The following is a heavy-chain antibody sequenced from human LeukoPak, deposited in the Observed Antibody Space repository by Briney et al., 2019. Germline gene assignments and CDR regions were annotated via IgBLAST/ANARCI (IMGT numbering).Heavy chain of an antibody. Sequence: ASVKVSCKASGYTFTSYYMHWVRQAPGQGLEWMGIINPSGGSTSYAQKFQGRVTMTRDTSTSTVYMELSSLRSEDTAVYYCARDSRPYYYGMDVWGQGTTVTVS. CDR3: ARDSRPYYYGMDV. CDR1: GYTFTSYY. CDR2: INPSGGST. J-gene: IGHJ6*02. V-gene: IGHV1-46*01.